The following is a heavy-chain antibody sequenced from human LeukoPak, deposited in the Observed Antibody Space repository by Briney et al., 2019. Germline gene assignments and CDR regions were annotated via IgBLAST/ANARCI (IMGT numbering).Heavy chain of an antibody. J-gene: IGHJ4*02. CDR1: GYTFTGYY. D-gene: IGHD4-17*01. CDR2: INPNSGGT. CDR3: ARGDYGDYAEPDY. V-gene: IGHV1-2*02. Sequence: ASVKVSCKASGYTFTGYYMHWVRQAPGQGLEWMGWINPNSGGTNYAQKFQGRVTMTRDTSISTAYMELSRLRSDDTAVYYCARGDYGDYAEPDYWGQGTLVTVSS.